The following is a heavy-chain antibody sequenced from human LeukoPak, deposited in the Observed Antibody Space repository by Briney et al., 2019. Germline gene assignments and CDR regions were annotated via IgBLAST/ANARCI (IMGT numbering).Heavy chain of an antibody. CDR3: ARDYARYCSTGRCNFFDY. J-gene: IGHJ4*02. V-gene: IGHV1-2*02. CDR2: INLNSGGT. D-gene: IGHD2-2*01. CDR1: GYIFTGHY. Sequence: GASVKVSCKAFGYIFTGHYIHWVRQTPGQGFEWMGWINLNSGGTKYAQKFEGRVTVTRDTSISTAYMELSRLRSDDTTVYYCARDYARYCSTGRCNFFDYWGQGTLVTVSS.